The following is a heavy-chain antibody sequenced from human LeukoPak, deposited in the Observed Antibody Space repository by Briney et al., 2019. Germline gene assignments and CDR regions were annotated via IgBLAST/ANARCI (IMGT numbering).Heavy chain of an antibody. CDR1: GFTFSSWW. V-gene: IGHV3-7*01. Sequence: PGGSLRLSCAVSGFTFSSWWMTWVRQAPGKGLEWVANIKQDGSEKNYVDSVKGRFTMSRDNSKNTLFLQMNSLRAEDTAVYYCAKDGRDYFVSGSHYRGVPALDYWGQGTLVTVSS. CDR3: AKDGRDYFVSGSHYRGVPALDY. D-gene: IGHD3-10*01. J-gene: IGHJ4*02. CDR2: IKQDGSEK.